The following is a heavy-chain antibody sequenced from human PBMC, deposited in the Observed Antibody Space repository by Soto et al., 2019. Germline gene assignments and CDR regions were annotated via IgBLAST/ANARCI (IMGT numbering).Heavy chain of an antibody. Sequence: ASVKVSCKASGYTFTGYYMHWVRQAPGQGFEWMGWINPNSGGTNYAQKFQGRVTMTRDTPISTAYMELSRLRSDDTAVYYCARVRRPGNYYYYGMDVWGQGTTVTVSS. CDR3: ARVRRPGNYYYYGMDV. CDR2: INPNSGGT. CDR1: GYTFTGYY. J-gene: IGHJ6*02. V-gene: IGHV1-2*02.